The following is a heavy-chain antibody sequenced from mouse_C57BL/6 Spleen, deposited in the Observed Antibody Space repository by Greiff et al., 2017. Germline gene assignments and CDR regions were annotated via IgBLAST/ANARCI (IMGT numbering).Heavy chain of an antibody. CDR1: GYAFSSYW. CDR2: IYPGDGDT. D-gene: IGHD1-1*01. Sequence: QVQLQQSGAELVKPGASVKISCKASGYAFSSYWMNWVKQRPGKGLEWIGQIYPGDGDTNYNGKFKGKATLTADKSSSTAYMQLSSLTSEDSAVYFCARVGITTVVRGFAYWGQGTLVTVSA. V-gene: IGHV1-80*01. CDR3: ARVGITTVVRGFAY. J-gene: IGHJ3*01.